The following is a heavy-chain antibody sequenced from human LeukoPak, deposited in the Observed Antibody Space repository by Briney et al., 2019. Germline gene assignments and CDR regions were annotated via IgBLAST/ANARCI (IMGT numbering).Heavy chain of an antibody. CDR1: GFTFSRHG. D-gene: IGHD6-25*01. CDR3: GRDLSRLIIDY. J-gene: IGHJ4*02. CDR2: IWYDGSNK. Sequence: GGSLRLSCAASGFTFSRHGMHWVLQAPGKGLEWMAVIWYDGSNKYYADSVKGRFTISRDNSKNTLYLQMNSLRVEDTAVYYCGRDLSRLIIDYWGQGTLVTVSS. V-gene: IGHV3-33*01.